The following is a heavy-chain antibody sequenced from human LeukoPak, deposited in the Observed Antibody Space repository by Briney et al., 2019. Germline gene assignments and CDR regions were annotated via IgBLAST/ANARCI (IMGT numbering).Heavy chain of an antibody. D-gene: IGHD4-17*01. V-gene: IGHV1-46*01. CDR1: GYTCTSYY. Sequence: ASVKVSCKASGYTCTSYYMHWVRQAPGQGLEWMGIINPSGGSTSYAQKFQGRVTMTRDTSTSTVYMELSSLRSEDTAVYYCARPLTDYGDWKLLDYWGQGTLVTVSS. CDR2: INPSGGST. J-gene: IGHJ4*02. CDR3: ARPLTDYGDWKLLDY.